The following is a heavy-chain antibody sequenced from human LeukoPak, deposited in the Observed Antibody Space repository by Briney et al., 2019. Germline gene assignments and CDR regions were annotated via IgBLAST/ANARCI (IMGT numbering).Heavy chain of an antibody. CDR1: GFTFSSYA. V-gene: IGHV3-23*01. D-gene: IGHD6-6*01. CDR2: ISGSGGGT. CDR3: AKAPAARTPFDY. J-gene: IGHJ4*02. Sequence: GGSLRLSCAASGFTFSSYAMSWVRQTPGKGLDWVSTISGSGGGTYYADSVKGRFTISRDNSKNTLYLQMNSLRAEDTAVYYCAKAPAARTPFDYWGQGTLVTVAS.